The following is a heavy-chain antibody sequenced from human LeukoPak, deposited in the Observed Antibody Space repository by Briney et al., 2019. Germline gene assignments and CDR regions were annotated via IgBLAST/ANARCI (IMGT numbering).Heavy chain of an antibody. Sequence: SETLSLTCAVYGGSFSGYYWSWIRQPPGKGLEWIGEINHSGSTNYNPSLKSRVTISVDTSKNQFSLKLSSVTAADTAVYYCARGLGSYGTWGQGTLVTVSS. D-gene: IGHD5-18*01. CDR3: ARGLGSYGT. J-gene: IGHJ5*02. CDR1: GGSFSGYY. CDR2: INHSGST. V-gene: IGHV4-34*01.